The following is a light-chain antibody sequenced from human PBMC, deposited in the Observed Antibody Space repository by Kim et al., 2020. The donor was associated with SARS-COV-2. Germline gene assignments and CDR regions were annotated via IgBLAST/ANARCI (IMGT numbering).Light chain of an antibody. J-gene: IGLJ1*01. CDR3: SSYAGSNRV. CDR2: EVS. CDR1: SSDVGGYNY. Sequence: SELTQPPSASGSPGQSVTISCTGTSSDVGGYNYVSWYQQHPGKAPKLMIYEVSKRPSGVPDRFSGSKSGNTASLSVSGLQAEDEADYYCSSYAGSNRVF. V-gene: IGLV2-8*01.